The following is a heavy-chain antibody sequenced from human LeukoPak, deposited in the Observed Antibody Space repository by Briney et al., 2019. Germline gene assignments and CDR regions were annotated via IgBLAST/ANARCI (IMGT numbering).Heavy chain of an antibody. CDR1: DGSISSAGYY. CDR2: IYYSGST. V-gene: IGHV4-31*11. Sequence: SETLSLTCAVSDGSISSAGYYWTWIRQHPEKGLEWIGYIYYSGSTYYNPSLKSRVTMSVDTSKNQFSLKLSSVTAADTAVCYCASSNGYSFDYWGQGTLVTVSP. J-gene: IGHJ4*02. CDR3: ASSNGYSFDY. D-gene: IGHD3-22*01.